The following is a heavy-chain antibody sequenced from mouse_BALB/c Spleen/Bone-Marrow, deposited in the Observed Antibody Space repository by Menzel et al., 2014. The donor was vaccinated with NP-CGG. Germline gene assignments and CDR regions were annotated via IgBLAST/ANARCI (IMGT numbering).Heavy chain of an antibody. D-gene: IGHD2-3*01. Sequence: VHLVESGAELVRPGSSVKISCKASGYAISSYWMNWVKQRPGQGLEWIGQIYPGDGDTNYNGKFKGKATLTADKSSSTGYMQISSLTSEDSAVYFCARGRGWYLDYWGQGTTLTVSS. V-gene: IGHV1-80*01. J-gene: IGHJ2*01. CDR2: IYPGDGDT. CDR3: ARGRGWYLDY. CDR1: GYAISSYW.